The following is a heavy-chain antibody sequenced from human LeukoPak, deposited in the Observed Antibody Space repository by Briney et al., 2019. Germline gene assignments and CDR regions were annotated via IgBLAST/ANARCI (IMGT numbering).Heavy chain of an antibody. V-gene: IGHV3-7*01. J-gene: IGHJ4*02. CDR2: IKEDGSEK. CDR3: ARDSNWNGADY. D-gene: IGHD1-20*01. Sequence: PGGSLRLSCAASEFTFSSSWMSWVRQAPGKELEWVANIKEDGSEKYYVDSVKGRFTISRDNAKNSLFLQMNSLRAEDTAVYYCARDSNWNGADYWGQGTLVTVSS. CDR1: EFTFSSSW.